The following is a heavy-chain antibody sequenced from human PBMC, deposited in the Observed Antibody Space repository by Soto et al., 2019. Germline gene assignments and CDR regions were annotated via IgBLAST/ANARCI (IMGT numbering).Heavy chain of an antibody. CDR1: GFTFSSYG. CDR2: ISSGRVTT. CDR3: ARGGAARPDY. Sequence: EVQLVNSGGGLVQPGGSLRLSCVASGFTFSSYGMNWVRQAPGKGLEWVSYISSGRVTTNYADSVKGRVTISRDNAKSSLYLQLNSLRDDDTAVYYCARGGAARPDYWGQGTLVIVSS. J-gene: IGHJ4*02. V-gene: IGHV3-48*02. D-gene: IGHD2-15*01.